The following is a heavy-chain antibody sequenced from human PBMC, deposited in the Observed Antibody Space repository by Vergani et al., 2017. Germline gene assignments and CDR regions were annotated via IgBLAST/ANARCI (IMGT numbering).Heavy chain of an antibody. CDR3: ARGYYDILTGYYDGRDGTYTDYFDL. V-gene: IGHV3-13*04. D-gene: IGHD3-9*01. CDR2: IGTAGDT. J-gene: IGHJ2*01. Sequence: EVQLVESGGGLVQPGGSLRLSCAASGFTFSSYDMHWVRQATGKGLEWVSAIGTAGDTYYPGSVKGRFTISRENAKISLYLQMNSLRAGDTAVYYCARGYYDILTGYYDGRDGTYTDYFDLWGRGTLVTVSS. CDR1: GFTFSSYD.